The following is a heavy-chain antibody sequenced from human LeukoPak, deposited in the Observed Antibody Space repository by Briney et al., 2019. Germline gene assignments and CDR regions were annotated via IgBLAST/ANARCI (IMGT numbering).Heavy chain of an antibody. V-gene: IGHV3-7*01. D-gene: IGHD3-10*01. J-gene: IGHJ5*02. CDR2: IKQDGSEK. Sequence: GGSLRLSCAASGFTFSSYWMSWLRQAPGKGLEWVANIKQDGSEKYYVDSVKGRFTISRDNAKNSLYLQMNSLRAEDTAVYYCAREERLLLWFGELLSNWFDPWGQGTLATVSS. CDR3: AREERLLLWFGELLSNWFDP. CDR1: GFTFSSYW.